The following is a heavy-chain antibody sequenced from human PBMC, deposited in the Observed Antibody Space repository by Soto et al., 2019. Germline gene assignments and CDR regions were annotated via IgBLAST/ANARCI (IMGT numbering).Heavy chain of an antibody. CDR3: ARGAYYYDSSGYYPNSYYFDY. D-gene: IGHD3-22*01. CDR2: IYYSGST. CDR1: GGSISSGGYY. Sequence: PSETLSLTCNVSGGSISSGGYYWSWIRQPPGKGLEWFGYIYYSGSTNYNPSLKSRVTISVDTSKNQFSLKLSSVTAADTAVYYCARGAYYYDSSGYYPNSYYFDYWGQGTLVTVSS. V-gene: IGHV4-61*08. J-gene: IGHJ4*02.